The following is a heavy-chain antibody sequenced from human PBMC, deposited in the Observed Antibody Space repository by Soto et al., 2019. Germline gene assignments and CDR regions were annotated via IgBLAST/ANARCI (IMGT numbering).Heavy chain of an antibody. D-gene: IGHD2-15*01. CDR1: GGSISSYY. CDR2: IYYSGST. J-gene: IGHJ4*02. V-gene: IGHV4-59*01. CDR3: ARRGRCIGGSCYSWYFDF. Sequence: SETLSLTCTVSGGSISSYYWSWIRQPPGKGLEWIGYIYYSGSTNYNPSLKSRVTISVDTSKNQFSLKLSSVTAADTAVYYCARRGRCIGGSCYSWYFDFWGQGTLVTLSS.